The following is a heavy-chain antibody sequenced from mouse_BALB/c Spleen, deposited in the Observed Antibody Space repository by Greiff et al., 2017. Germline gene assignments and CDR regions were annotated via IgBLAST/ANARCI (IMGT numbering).Heavy chain of an antibody. CDR1: GYTFTSYW. CDR3: TRERAYYRYDFAMDY. V-gene: IGHV1-5*01. J-gene: IGHJ4*01. D-gene: IGHD2-14*01. Sequence: EVQLQQSGTVLARPGASVKMSCKASGYTFTSYWMHWVKQRPGQGLEWIGAIYPGNSDTSYNQKFKGKAKLTAVTSTSTAYMELSSLTNEDSAVYYCTRERAYYRYDFAMDYWGQGTSVTVSS. CDR2: IYPGNSDT.